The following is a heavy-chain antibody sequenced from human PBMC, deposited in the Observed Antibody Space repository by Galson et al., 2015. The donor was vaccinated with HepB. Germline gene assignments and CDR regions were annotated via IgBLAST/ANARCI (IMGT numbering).Heavy chain of an antibody. CDR1: GYSFPNYW. CDR2: IDPTDSYT. V-gene: IGHV5-10-1*01. CDR3: ASTEYSRSSGLGAYYYYSLDV. Sequence: QSGAEVKKPGESLRISCKGSGYSFPNYWINWVRQMPGEGLEWMGRIDPTDSYTYYSPSFQGHVTISADRSIRTAYLQWSSLKASDSAIYYCASTEYSRSSGLGAYYYYSLDVWGQGTTVTVSS. J-gene: IGHJ6*02. D-gene: IGHD6-6*01.